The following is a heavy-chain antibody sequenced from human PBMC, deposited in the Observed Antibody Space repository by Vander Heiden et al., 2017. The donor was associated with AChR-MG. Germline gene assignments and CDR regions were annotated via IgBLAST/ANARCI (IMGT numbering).Heavy chain of an antibody. J-gene: IGHJ2*01. CDR2: INAGNGNT. CDR3: ARGEIYGDYPADL. Sequence: QVQLVQSGAEVKKPGASVKVSCQASGYTFTSYAMHWVRQAPGQRLEWMGWINAGNGNTKYSQKFQGRVTITRDTSASTAYMELSSLRSEDTAVYYCARGEIYGDYPADLWGRGTLVTVSS. D-gene: IGHD4-17*01. CDR1: GYTFTSYA. V-gene: IGHV1-3*01.